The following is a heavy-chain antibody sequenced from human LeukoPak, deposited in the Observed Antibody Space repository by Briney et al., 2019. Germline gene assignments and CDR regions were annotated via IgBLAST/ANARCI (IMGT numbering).Heavy chain of an antibody. Sequence: GGSLRLSCAASGFTFSSYAMSWVRQAPGKGLEWVSAISGSGGTTYYADSVKGRFTISRDNSKNTLYLQMNSLRAEDTAVYHCAKDKRPIDYYYYMDVWGKGTTVTVSS. D-gene: IGHD6-25*01. CDR3: AKDKRPIDYYYYMDV. J-gene: IGHJ6*03. CDR2: ISGSGGTT. CDR1: GFTFSSYA. V-gene: IGHV3-23*01.